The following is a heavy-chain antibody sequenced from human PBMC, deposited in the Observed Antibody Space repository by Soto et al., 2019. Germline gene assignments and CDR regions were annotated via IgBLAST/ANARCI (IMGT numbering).Heavy chain of an antibody. Sequence: PSETLSLTCTVSGGSVSSGSYYWSWIRQPPGKGLEWIGYIYYSGSTNYNPSLKSRVTISVDTSKNQFSLKLSSVTAADTAVYYCARSSNGSCYSWFDPWGQGTLVTVSS. CDR3: ARSSNGSCYSWFDP. D-gene: IGHD2-15*01. CDR2: IYYSGST. CDR1: GGSVSSGSYY. V-gene: IGHV4-61*01. J-gene: IGHJ5*02.